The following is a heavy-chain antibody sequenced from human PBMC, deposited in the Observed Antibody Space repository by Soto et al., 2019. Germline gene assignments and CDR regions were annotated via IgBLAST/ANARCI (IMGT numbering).Heavy chain of an antibody. J-gene: IGHJ4*02. CDR1: GVSVSSGSFY. Sequence: WETLSLTCTFSGVSVSSGSFYWAWIRQPPGKGLEWIGFGSYSGTTNYKPSLKSRVTISVDTSRSQISLKVSSLTAADTAVYYCARGATVTQFDYWGRGTLVTVSS. V-gene: IGHV4-61*01. D-gene: IGHD4-17*01. CDR2: GSYSGTT. CDR3: ARGATVTQFDY.